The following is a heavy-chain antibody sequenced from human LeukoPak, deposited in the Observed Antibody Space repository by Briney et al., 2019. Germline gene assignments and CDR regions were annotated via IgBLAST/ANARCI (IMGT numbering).Heavy chain of an antibody. CDR3: ARDRGSGSPNKWFDP. J-gene: IGHJ5*02. Sequence: GGSLRLSCAASGFTFSSYAMSWVRQAPGKGLEWVSAISGSGGSTYYADSVKGRFTISRDNSKNTLYLQMNSLRAEDTAVYYCARDRGSGSPNKWFDPWGQGTLVTVSS. D-gene: IGHD3-10*01. V-gene: IGHV3-23*01. CDR2: ISGSGGST. CDR1: GFTFSSYA.